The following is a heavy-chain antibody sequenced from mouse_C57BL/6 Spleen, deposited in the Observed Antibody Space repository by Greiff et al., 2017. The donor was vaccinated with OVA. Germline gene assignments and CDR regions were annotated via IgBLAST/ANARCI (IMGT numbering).Heavy chain of an antibody. V-gene: IGHV1-53*01. CDR2: INPSNGGT. CDR3: ARGRSTMVTTGFAY. CDR1: GYTFTSYG. J-gene: IGHJ3*01. Sequence: QVQLKQPGTELVNPGASVKLSCKASGYTFTSYGMHWVKQRPGQGLEWIGNINPSNGGTNYNEKFKSKATLTVDKSSSTAYMQLSSLTSEDSAVYYCARGRSTMVTTGFAYWGQGTLVTVSA. D-gene: IGHD2-2*01.